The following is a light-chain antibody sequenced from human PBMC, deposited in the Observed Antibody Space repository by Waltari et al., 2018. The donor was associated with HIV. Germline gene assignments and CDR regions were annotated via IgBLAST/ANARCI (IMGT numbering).Light chain of an antibody. CDR2: EVS. J-gene: IGLJ2*01. CDR3: ISYTSSSTPYVV. V-gene: IGLV2-14*01. Sequence: QSALTQPASVSGSPGQSITISCTGTSSDVGGYNYVSWYQQPPGKAPKRMIYEVSNRPSGVSNRFSGSESGNTASLTISGLQAEDEADYYCISYTSSSTPYVVFGGGTKLTVL. CDR1: SSDVGGYNY.